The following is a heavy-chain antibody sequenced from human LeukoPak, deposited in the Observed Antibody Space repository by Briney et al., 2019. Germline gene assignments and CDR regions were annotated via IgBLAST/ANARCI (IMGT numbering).Heavy chain of an antibody. D-gene: IGHD3-9*01. J-gene: IGHJ4*02. Sequence: SETLSLTCTVSGGSISSSSYYWGWIRQPPGKGLEWIGSIYYSGSTYFNPSLKSRVTISVDTSKNQFSLKLSSVTAADTAVYYCARHPLRYFRYYFDYWGQGTLVTVSS. CDR3: ARHPLRYFRYYFDY. CDR2: IYYSGST. CDR1: GGSISSSSYY. V-gene: IGHV4-39*01.